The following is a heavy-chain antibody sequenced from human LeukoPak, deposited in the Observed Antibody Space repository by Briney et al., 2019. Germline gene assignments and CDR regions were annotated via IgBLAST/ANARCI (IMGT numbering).Heavy chain of an antibody. CDR3: ARLQDSGYSSSWPNFDY. J-gene: IGHJ4*02. Sequence: SETLSLTCTVSGGSISSSSYYWGWLRQPPGKGLEWIGSIYYSGSTYYNPSLKSRVTISVDTSKNQFSLKLSSVTAADTAVYYCARLQDSGYSSSWPNFDYWGQGTLVTVSS. D-gene: IGHD6-13*01. CDR1: GGSISSSSYY. CDR2: IYYSGST. V-gene: IGHV4-39*01.